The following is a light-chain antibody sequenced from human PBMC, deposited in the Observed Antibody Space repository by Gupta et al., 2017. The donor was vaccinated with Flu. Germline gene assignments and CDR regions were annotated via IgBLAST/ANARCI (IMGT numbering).Light chain of an antibody. CDR3: QQHSIWPQIT. V-gene: IGKV3-11*01. CDR2: DAS. CDR1: QSLSTY. Sequence: APLSLSPGERATLSCRASQSLSTYLAWYQQRPGQAPRLLIYDASNRATGIPARFSGSGSGTDFTLTISSREPEDFAVYYCQQHSIWPQITFGQGTQVDIK. J-gene: IGKJ5*01.